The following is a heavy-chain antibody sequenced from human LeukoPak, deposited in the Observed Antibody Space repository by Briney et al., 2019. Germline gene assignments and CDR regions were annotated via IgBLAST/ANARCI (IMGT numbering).Heavy chain of an antibody. Sequence: NTGGSLRLSCAASGFTFSIYSMNWVRQTPGKGLEWVSSISGSSSYIYYADSVKGRFTISRDNAKRSLYLQMNSLRAEDTAVYYCSPITGAIDNWGQGTLVTVSS. CDR1: GFTFSIYS. V-gene: IGHV3-21*01. J-gene: IGHJ4*02. D-gene: IGHD1-7*01. CDR3: SPITGAIDN. CDR2: ISGSSSYI.